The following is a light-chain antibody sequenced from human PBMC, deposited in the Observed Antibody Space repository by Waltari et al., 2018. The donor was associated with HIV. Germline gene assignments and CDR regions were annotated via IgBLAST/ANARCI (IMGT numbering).Light chain of an antibody. J-gene: IGKJ1*01. CDR3: QQYNNWPRT. CDR1: QSLSSN. Sequence: EVVMTQSPDTLSVSPGEIATLSCRASQSLSSNLAWYQRKPGQVARPRIYGAPTRATGIPARFSGSGSGTEFTLTISSLQSEDFAVYYCQQYNNWPRTFGQGTKVEIK. V-gene: IGKV3-15*01. CDR2: GAP.